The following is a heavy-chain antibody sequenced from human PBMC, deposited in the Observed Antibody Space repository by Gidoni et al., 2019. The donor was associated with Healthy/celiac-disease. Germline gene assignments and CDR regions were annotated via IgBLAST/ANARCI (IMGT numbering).Heavy chain of an antibody. V-gene: IGHV3-21*01. CDR1: GFTCSTYS. CDR2: ISSSSSYI. J-gene: IGHJ5*02. Sequence: EVQLVESGGGLVKPGGSLRLSCAASGFTCSTYSMNWVRQAPGKGLEWVSSISSSSSYIYYADSVKGRFTISRDNAKNSLYLQMNSLRAEDTAVYYCARDPIVVVPAAMSNWFDPWGQGTLVTVSS. CDR3: ARDPIVVVPAAMSNWFDP. D-gene: IGHD2-2*01.